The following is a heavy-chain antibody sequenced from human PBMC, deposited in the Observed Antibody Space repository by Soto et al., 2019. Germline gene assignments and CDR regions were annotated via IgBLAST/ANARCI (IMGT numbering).Heavy chain of an antibody. CDR2: IYWSDDK. V-gene: IGHV2-5*01. CDR3: AHSPWGAAPDY. D-gene: IGHD3-16*01. CDR1: GFSLSARGVG. J-gene: IGHJ4*02. Sequence: QITLKESGPTLVKPTQTLTLTCTFSGFSLSARGVGVGWIRQPPGKALEWLALIYWSDDKRYTPSLKSRLTIAQDTSTNQVVMTMTNMDPVDTATYYCAHSPWGAAPDYWGQGTLGTVSS.